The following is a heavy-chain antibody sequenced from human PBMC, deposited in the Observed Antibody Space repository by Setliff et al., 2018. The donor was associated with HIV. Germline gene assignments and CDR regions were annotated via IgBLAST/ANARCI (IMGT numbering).Heavy chain of an antibody. CDR1: GYMMFGYK. CDR2: ISPQNGVA. Sequence: ASVKVSCKAGGYMMFGYKMSWLRQAPGQGLEWIGRISPQNGVAEYAPKFQGRVIMTLDTSISTAYLEIPRLTSDDAAVYYCARPRVFDSFDVWGQGTMVTVSS. V-gene: IGHV1-2*06. J-gene: IGHJ3*01. CDR3: ARPRVFDSFDV.